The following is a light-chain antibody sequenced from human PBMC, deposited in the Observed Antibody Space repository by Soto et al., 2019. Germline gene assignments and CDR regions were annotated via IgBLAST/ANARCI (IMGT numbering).Light chain of an antibody. CDR1: QSLVYSDGNTY. Sequence: DVVLTQTPLSSPVTLGQPASISCRSSQSLVYSDGNTYLSWLQQRPGQPPRLLIYQISNRFSGVPDRFSGSGAGTEFTLKISRVEAADVGVYYCMQFAHFPRTFGQGTKLEI. CDR2: QIS. V-gene: IGKV2-24*01. J-gene: IGKJ1*01. CDR3: MQFAHFPRT.